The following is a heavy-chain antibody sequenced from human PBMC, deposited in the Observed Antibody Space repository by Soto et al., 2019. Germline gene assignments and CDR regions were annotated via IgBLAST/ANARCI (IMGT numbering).Heavy chain of an antibody. D-gene: IGHD3-10*01. CDR1: GFTFSSYS. Sequence: GGSLRLSCAASGFTFSSYSMNWVRQAPGKWLEWVSYISSSSSTIYYADSVKGRFTISRDNAKNSLYLQMNSLRDEDTAVYYCARDWERNVLLRFGEADDAFDIWGQGTMVTVSS. CDR3: ARDWERNVLLRFGEADDAFDI. V-gene: IGHV3-48*02. J-gene: IGHJ3*02. CDR2: ISSSSSTI.